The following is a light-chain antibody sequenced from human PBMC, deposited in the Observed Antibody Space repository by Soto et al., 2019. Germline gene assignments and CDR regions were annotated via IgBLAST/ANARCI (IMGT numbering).Light chain of an antibody. CDR3: QQYYDWPTRPT. CDR1: QSVSGK. V-gene: IGKV3-15*01. J-gene: IGKJ4*01. Sequence: ETVITQSPATLSVSPGERVTLSCRASQSVSGKVAWYQQKPGQPPSLLIYAASTRATGIPARFSGSGSGTEFTLTITSLQSEDFAVYYCQQYYDWPTRPTFGGGTKV. CDR2: AAS.